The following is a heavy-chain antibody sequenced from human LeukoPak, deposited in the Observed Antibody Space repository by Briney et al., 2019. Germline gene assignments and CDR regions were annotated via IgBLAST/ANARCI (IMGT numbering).Heavy chain of an antibody. Sequence: PGGSLRLSCAASGFTFSNAWMSWVRQAPGKGLEWVSAISGSGGSTYYADSVKGRFTISRDNSKNTLYLQMNSLRAEDTAVYYCATCGGSYYGSAFDIWGQGTMVTVSS. J-gene: IGHJ3*02. CDR1: GFTFSNAW. CDR2: ISGSGGST. CDR3: ATCGGSYYGSAFDI. D-gene: IGHD1-26*01. V-gene: IGHV3-23*01.